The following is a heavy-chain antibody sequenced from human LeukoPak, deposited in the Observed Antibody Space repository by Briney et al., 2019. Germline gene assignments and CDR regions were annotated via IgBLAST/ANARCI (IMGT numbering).Heavy chain of an antibody. D-gene: IGHD2-2*01. V-gene: IGHV3-48*03. Sequence: PGGSLRLSCAASGFTFSSYEMNWVRQAPGKGLEWVSYISSSGSTIYYEDSVKGRFTISRDNAKNSLYLQMNSLRAEDTAVYYCARDLYHSFDYWGQGTLVTVSS. CDR2: ISSSGSTI. J-gene: IGHJ4*02. CDR1: GFTFSSYE. CDR3: ARDLYHSFDY.